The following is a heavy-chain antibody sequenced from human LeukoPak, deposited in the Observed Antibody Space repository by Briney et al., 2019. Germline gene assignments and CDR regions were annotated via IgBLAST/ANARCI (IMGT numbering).Heavy chain of an antibody. CDR1: GFSLSTSGMC. Sequence: RRSGPTLVNPTQTLTLTCTFSGFSLSTSGMCVSWIRQPPGKALEWLARIDWDDDKYYSTSLKTRLTISKDTSKNQVVLTMTNMDPVDTATYYCARILMVRGLNWFDPWGQGTLVTVSS. V-gene: IGHV2-70*11. CDR2: IDWDDDK. J-gene: IGHJ5*02. D-gene: IGHD3-10*01. CDR3: ARILMVRGLNWFDP.